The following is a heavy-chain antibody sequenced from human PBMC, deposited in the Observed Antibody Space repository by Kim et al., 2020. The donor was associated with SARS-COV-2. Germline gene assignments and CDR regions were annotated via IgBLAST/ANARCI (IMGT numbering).Heavy chain of an antibody. D-gene: IGHD3-22*01. CDR1: GYTFTSYY. J-gene: IGHJ4*02. Sequence: ASVKVSCKASGYTFTSYYMHWVRQAPGQGLEWMGIINPSGGSTSYAQKFQGRVTMTRDTSTSTVYMELSSLRSEDTAVYYCARRGIEYYYDSSLSYYFDYWGQGTLVTVSS. V-gene: IGHV1-46*01. CDR2: INPSGGST. CDR3: ARRGIEYYYDSSLSYYFDY.